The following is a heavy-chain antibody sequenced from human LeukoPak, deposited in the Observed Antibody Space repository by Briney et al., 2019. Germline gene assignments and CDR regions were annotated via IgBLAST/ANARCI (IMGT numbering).Heavy chain of an antibody. Sequence: RPSETLSLTCAVYGGSFSGYYWRWIRQPPGKGLEWIGEINHSGSTNYNPSLKSRVTISVDTSKNQFSLKLSSVTAADTAVYYCARGRFTYYDFWSGYNRAEYFQHWGQGTLVTVSS. J-gene: IGHJ1*01. CDR3: ARGRFTYYDFWSGYNRAEYFQH. CDR2: INHSGST. V-gene: IGHV4-34*01. D-gene: IGHD3-3*01. CDR1: GGSFSGYY.